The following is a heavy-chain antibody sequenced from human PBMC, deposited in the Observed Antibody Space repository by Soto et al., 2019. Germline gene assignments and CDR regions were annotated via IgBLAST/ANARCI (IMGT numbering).Heavy chain of an antibody. Sequence: LGESLKISCKGSGYSFTSYWIGWVRQMPGKGLEWMGIIYPGDSDTRYSPSFQGQVTISADKSISTAYLQWSSLKASDTAMYYCARLTYCGGDCYFAAFDYWGQGTLVTV. V-gene: IGHV5-51*01. CDR1: GYSFTSYW. D-gene: IGHD2-21*02. CDR3: ARLTYCGGDCYFAAFDY. CDR2: IYPGDSDT. J-gene: IGHJ4*02.